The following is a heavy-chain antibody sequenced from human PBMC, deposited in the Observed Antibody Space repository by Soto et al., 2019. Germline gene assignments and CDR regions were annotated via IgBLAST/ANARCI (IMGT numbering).Heavy chain of an antibody. CDR3: SKDISRVGSTSRPFDY. J-gene: IGHJ4*02. D-gene: IGHD2-2*01. CDR1: GFTFDDYA. Sequence: SLRLSCAPSGFTFDDYAMHWVRQAPEKGLEWVSGISWNSGSIGYADSVKGRFTISRDNAKNSLYLQMNSLRAADTALYYCSKDISRVGSTSRPFDYWGQGTLVTVSS. V-gene: IGHV3-9*01. CDR2: ISWNSGSI.